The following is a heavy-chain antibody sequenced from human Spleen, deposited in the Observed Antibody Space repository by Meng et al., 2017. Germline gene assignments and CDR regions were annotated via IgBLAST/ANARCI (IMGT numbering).Heavy chain of an antibody. J-gene: IGHJ5*02. CDR3: ASNYYDSSGYSADMSDWFDP. D-gene: IGHD3-22*01. V-gene: IGHV3-33*01. Sequence: GESLKISCAASGFTFSSYGMHWVRQAPGKGLEWVAVIWYDGSNKYYADSVKGRFTISRDNSKNTLYLQMNSLRAEDTAVYYCASNYYDSSGYSADMSDWFDPWGQGTRVTVAS. CDR2: IWYDGSNK. CDR1: GFTFSSYG.